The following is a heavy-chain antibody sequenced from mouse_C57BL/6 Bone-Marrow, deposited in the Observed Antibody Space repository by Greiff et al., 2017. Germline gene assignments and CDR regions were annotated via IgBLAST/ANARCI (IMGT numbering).Heavy chain of an antibody. J-gene: IGHJ2*01. CDR1: GFNIKDDY. CDR3: TGGYYDYFDY. CDR2: IDPENGDT. D-gene: IGHD2-3*01. V-gene: IGHV14-4*01. Sequence: VQLQQSGAELVRPGASVKLSCTASGFNIKDDYMHWVKQRPEPGLEWIGWIDPENGDTAYASKFQGKATITADTSSNTAYLQLSSLTSEDTDVYYCTGGYYDYFDYWGQGTTLTVSS.